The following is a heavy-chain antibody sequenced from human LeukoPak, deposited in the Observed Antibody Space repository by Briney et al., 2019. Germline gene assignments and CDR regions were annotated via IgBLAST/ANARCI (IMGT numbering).Heavy chain of an antibody. CDR2: ISGSGGST. CDR1: GFTFSSYA. D-gene: IGHD6-19*01. Sequence: GGSLRLSCAASGFTFSSYAMSWVRQAPGKGLEWVSAISGSGGSTYYVDSVKGRFTISRDNSKNTLYLQMNSLRAEDTAVYYCAKDSNLAVARRNYMDVWGKGTTVTVSS. CDR3: AKDSNLAVARRNYMDV. V-gene: IGHV3-23*01. J-gene: IGHJ6*03.